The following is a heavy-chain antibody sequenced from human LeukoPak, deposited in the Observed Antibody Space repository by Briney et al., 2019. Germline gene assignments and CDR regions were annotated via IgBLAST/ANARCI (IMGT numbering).Heavy chain of an antibody. Sequence: ASVKVSCKASGCTFTGYYMHWVRQAPGQGLEWMGWINPNSGGTNYAQKFQGRVTMTRDTSISTAYMELSSLKASDTAMYYCAGRGEYYYDSSGYYAGAFDIWGQGTMVTVSS. CDR2: INPNSGGT. J-gene: IGHJ3*02. D-gene: IGHD3-22*01. V-gene: IGHV1-2*02. CDR1: GCTFTGYY. CDR3: AGRGEYYYDSSGYYAGAFDI.